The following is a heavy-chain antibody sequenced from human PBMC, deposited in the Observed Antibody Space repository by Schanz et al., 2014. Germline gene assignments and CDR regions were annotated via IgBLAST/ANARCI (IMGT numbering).Heavy chain of an antibody. D-gene: IGHD3-10*01. CDR2: INPTGGST. CDR1: GYTFTTYY. CDR3: VRAPHYGSGRHLDY. Sequence: QVQLVQSGAEVKKPGASVKVYCKASGYTFTTYYLHWVRQAPGQGLEWMGIINPTGGSTTYAEKFLGRFPMPSDTSTSPVYMELSRLRSEDMAVYYCVRAPHYGSGRHLDYWGQGTLVTVSS. J-gene: IGHJ4*02. V-gene: IGHV1-46*03.